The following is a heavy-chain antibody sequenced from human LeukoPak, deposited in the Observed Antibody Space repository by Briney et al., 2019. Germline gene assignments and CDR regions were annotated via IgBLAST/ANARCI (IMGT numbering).Heavy chain of an antibody. D-gene: IGHD2-15*01. CDR2: IYTSGST. Sequence: SETLSLTCTVSGGSISSGSYYWSWIRQPAGKGLEWIGRIYTSGSTNYNPSLKSRVTISVDTSKNQISLKLSSVTAADTAVYYCARDRAVEGYCSGGSCPYYYYYYRDVWGKGTTVTISS. CDR3: ARDRAVEGYCSGGSCPYYYYYYRDV. CDR1: GGSISSGSYY. J-gene: IGHJ6*03. V-gene: IGHV4-61*02.